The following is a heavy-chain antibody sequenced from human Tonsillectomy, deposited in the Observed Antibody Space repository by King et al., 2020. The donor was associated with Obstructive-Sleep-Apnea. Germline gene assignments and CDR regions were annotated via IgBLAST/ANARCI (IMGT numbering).Heavy chain of an antibody. CDR2: IYYSGST. D-gene: IGHD4-11*01. CDR3: ARFANHDTRIGNYDHSYSYYYGMDV. Sequence: QLQESGPGLVKPSETLSLTCTVSGGSISSYYWSWIRQPPGKGLEWIGYIYYSGSTNYNPSLKSRVTISVDTSKNQFSLKLSSVTAADTAVYYCARFANHDTRIGNYDHSYSYYYGMDVWGQGTTVTVSS. J-gene: IGHJ6*02. CDR1: GGSISSYY. V-gene: IGHV4-59*08.